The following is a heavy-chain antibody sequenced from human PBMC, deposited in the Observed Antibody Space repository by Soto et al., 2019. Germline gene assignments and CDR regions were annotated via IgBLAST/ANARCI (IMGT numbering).Heavy chain of an antibody. CDR1: GYTFTSYA. Sequence: QVQLVQSGAEVKKPGASVKVSCKASGYTFTSYAMHWVRQAPGQRLEWMGWINAGNGNTKYSQKCXXRXTXXRDTSASTAYMELSSLRSEDTAVYDCARDPVYFDYWGQGTLVTVSS. CDR3: ARDPVYFDY. CDR2: INAGNGNT. V-gene: IGHV1-3*01. J-gene: IGHJ4*02.